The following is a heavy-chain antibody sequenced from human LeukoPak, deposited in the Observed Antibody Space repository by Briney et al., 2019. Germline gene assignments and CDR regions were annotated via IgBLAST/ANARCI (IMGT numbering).Heavy chain of an antibody. CDR1: GFTFSSYW. V-gene: IGHV3-7*01. Sequence: GGSLRLSCAASGFTFSSYWMSWVRQAPGKGLEWVANIKQDGSEKYYVDSVKGRFTISRDNAKNSLFLQMNSLRAEDTAAYYCARDKYYGDSYFHYWGQGTLVTVSS. CDR2: IKQDGSEK. CDR3: ARDKYYGDSYFHY. J-gene: IGHJ4*02. D-gene: IGHD4-17*01.